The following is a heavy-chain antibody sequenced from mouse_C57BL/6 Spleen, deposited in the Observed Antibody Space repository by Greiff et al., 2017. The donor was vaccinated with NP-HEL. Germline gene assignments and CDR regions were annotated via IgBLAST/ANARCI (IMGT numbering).Heavy chain of an antibody. J-gene: IGHJ4*01. CDR3: ARELRLKYDYAMDY. CDR1: GYAFTNYL. D-gene: IGHD3-2*02. V-gene: IGHV1-54*01. Sequence: QVHVKQSGAELVRPGTSVKVSCKASGYAFTNYLIEWVKQRPGQGLEWIGVINPGSGGTNYNEKFKGKATLTADKSSSTAYMQLSSLTSEDSAVYFCARELRLKYDYAMDYWGQGTSVTVSS. CDR2: INPGSGGT.